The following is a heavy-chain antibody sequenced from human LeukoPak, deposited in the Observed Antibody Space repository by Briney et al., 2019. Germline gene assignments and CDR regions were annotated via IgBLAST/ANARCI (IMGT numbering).Heavy chain of an antibody. J-gene: IGHJ5*02. Sequence: SETLPLTCTVSGGSISSYYWSWIRQPPGKGLEWIGYIYYCGSTNYNPSLKSRVTISVDTSKNQFSLKLSSVTAADTAVYYCARSSIGGYSARFDPWGQGTLVTVSS. D-gene: IGHD3-10*01. CDR3: ARSSIGGYSARFDP. CDR1: GGSISSYY. CDR2: IYYCGST. V-gene: IGHV4-59*01.